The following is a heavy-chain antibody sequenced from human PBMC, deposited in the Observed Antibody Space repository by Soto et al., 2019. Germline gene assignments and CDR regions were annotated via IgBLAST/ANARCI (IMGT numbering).Heavy chain of an antibody. Sequence: LSLTCTVSGGSISSYYWSWIRQPAGKGLEWIGRIYTSGSTNYNPSLKSRVTMSVDTSKNQFSLKLSSVTAADTAVYYCARGVGYYDSSGYYYEAYYFDYWGQGTLVTVSS. CDR3: ARGVGYYDSSGYYYEAYYFDY. J-gene: IGHJ4*02. V-gene: IGHV4-4*07. CDR1: GGSISSYY. CDR2: IYTSGST. D-gene: IGHD3-22*01.